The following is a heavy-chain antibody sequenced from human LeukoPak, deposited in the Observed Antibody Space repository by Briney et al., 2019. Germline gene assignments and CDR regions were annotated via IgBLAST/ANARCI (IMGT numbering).Heavy chain of an antibody. J-gene: IGHJ4*02. CDR3: AGVRGLNY. CDR2: IYYSGST. V-gene: IGHV4-59*11. CDR1: GGSISSHY. Sequence: SETLSLTCTVSGGSISSHYWSWIRQPPGKGLEWIGYIYYSGSTNYNPSLKSRVTISVDTSKNQFSLKLSSVTAADTAVYYCAGVRGLNYWGQGTLVTVSS.